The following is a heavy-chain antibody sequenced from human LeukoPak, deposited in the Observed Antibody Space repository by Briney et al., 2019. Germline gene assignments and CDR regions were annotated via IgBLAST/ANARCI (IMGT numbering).Heavy chain of an antibody. CDR3: ARGDYYGSGSYFDY. D-gene: IGHD3-10*01. CDR2: MYHSGNT. V-gene: IGHV4-38-2*02. Sequence: SETLSLTCSVSGYSISSAQYWAWIRQPPGEGLEWIGSMYHSGNTYYNPSLKSRVTISVDTSKNQFSLKLSSVTAADTAVYYCARGDYYGSGSYFDYWGQGTLVTVSS. CDR1: GYSISSAQY. J-gene: IGHJ4*02.